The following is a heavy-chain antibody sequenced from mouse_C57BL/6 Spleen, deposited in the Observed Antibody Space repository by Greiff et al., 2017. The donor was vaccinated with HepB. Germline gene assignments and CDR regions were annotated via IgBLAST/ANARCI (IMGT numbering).Heavy chain of an antibody. V-gene: IGHV1-5*01. CDR2: IYPGNSDT. Sequence: VQLKQSGTVLARPGASVKMSCKTSGYTFTSYWMHWVKQRPGQGLEWIGAIYPGNSDTSYNQKFKGKAKLTAVTSASTAYMELSSLTNEDSAVYYCTSSRDYAYYYAMDYGGQGTSVTVSS. J-gene: IGHJ4*01. CDR3: TSSRDYAYYYAMDY. D-gene: IGHD2-4*01. CDR1: GYTFTSYW.